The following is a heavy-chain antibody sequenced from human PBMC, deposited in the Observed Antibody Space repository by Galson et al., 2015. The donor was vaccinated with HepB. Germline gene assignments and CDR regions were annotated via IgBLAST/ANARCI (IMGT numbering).Heavy chain of an antibody. CDR2: IYYSGST. CDR3: ARDSQYYDFWSGYSKGGMDV. Sequence: ETLSLTCTVSGGSVSSGSYYWSWIRQPPGKGLEWIGYIYYSGSTNYNPSLMSRVTISVDTSKNQFSLKLNSVTAADTAVYYCARDSQYYDFWSGYSKGGMDVWGKGTTVTVSS. D-gene: IGHD3-3*01. V-gene: IGHV4-61*01. CDR1: GGSVSSGSYY. J-gene: IGHJ6*03.